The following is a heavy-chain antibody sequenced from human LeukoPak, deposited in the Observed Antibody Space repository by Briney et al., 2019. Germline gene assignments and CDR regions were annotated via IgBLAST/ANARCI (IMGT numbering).Heavy chain of an antibody. CDR2: IYHSGST. D-gene: IGHD3-10*01. Sequence: SETLSLTCAVSGYSISSGYYWGWIRQPPGKGLEWIGSIYHSGSTYYNPSLKSRVTISVDTSKNQFSLKLSSVTAADTAVYYCARHVSSGSPSYYFDYWGQGTLVPVSS. CDR1: GYSISSGYY. CDR3: ARHVSSGSPSYYFDY. J-gene: IGHJ4*02. V-gene: IGHV4-38-2*01.